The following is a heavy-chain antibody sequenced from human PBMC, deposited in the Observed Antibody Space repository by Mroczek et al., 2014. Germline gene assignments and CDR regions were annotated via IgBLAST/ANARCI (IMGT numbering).Heavy chain of an antibody. CDR3: ARGQWLVHFWFDP. D-gene: IGHD6-19*01. CDR2: IYYSGST. CDR1: GGSISSGGYY. J-gene: IGHJ5*02. Sequence: QVQLVQSGPGLVKPSQTLSLTCTVSGGSISSGGYYWSWIRQHPGKGLEWIGYIYYSGSTYYNPSLKSRVTISVDTSKNQFSLKLSSVTAADTAVYYCARGQWLVHFWFDPWGQGTLVTVSS. V-gene: IGHV4-31*03.